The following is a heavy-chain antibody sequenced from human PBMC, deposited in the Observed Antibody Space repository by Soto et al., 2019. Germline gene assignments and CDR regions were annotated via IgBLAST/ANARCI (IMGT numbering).Heavy chain of an antibody. V-gene: IGHV3-30-3*01. Sequence: GGSLRLSCAVSGFTFSSYAMHWVRQAPGKGLEWLAVISYDGSTTYYADSVKGRFTISRDNSKNTLFLQMNSLRAEDSAVYYCARDHYDRFLEWLFRYGMDVWGQGTTVTVSS. D-gene: IGHD3-3*01. CDR2: ISYDGSTT. CDR1: GFTFSSYA. CDR3: ARDHYDRFLEWLFRYGMDV. J-gene: IGHJ6*02.